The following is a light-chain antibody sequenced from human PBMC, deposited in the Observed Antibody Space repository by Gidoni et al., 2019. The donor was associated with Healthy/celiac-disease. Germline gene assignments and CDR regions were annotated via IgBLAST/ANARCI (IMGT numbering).Light chain of an antibody. CDR3: QQRSNWPLALT. CDR2: DAS. Sequence: DIVLTQSPATLSLSPGERATLSCRASQSVSSYLAWYQQKPGQAPRLLIYDASTRATGIPARFSGSGSGTDFTLTISSLEPEDFAVYYCQQRSNWPLALTFGGXTKVEIK. CDR1: QSVSSY. V-gene: IGKV3-11*01. J-gene: IGKJ4*01.